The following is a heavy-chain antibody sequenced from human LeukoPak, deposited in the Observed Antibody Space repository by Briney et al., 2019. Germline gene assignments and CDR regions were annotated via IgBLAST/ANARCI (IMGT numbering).Heavy chain of an antibody. CDR1: GGPISSGGYY. V-gene: IGHV4-30-2*01. CDR3: ARDGLHCSSTSCYSGGYYYMDV. J-gene: IGHJ6*03. D-gene: IGHD2-2*01. CDR2: IYHSGRS. Sequence: SQTLSLTCTASGGPISSGGYYWSWIRQPPGKVLEWIVYIYHSGRSYYDPALKSRVSISVASSKNQFSLKLSSVTAADPAVYFCARDGLHCSSTSCYSGGYYYMDVWGKGTTVTVSS.